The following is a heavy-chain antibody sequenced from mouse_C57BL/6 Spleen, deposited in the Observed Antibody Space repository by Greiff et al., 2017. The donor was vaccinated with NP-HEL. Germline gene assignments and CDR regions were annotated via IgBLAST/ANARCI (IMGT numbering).Heavy chain of an antibody. Sequence: QVQLQQPGAELVMPGASAKLSCKASGYTFTSYWMHWVKQRPGQGLEWIGEIDPSDSYTNYNQKFKGKSTLTVDKSSSTAYMQLSSLTSEDSAVYYCARKEDSSGHWFAYWGQGTLVTVSA. V-gene: IGHV1-69*01. CDR1: GYTFTSYW. CDR3: ARKEDSSGHWFAY. J-gene: IGHJ3*01. CDR2: IDPSDSYT. D-gene: IGHD3-2*02.